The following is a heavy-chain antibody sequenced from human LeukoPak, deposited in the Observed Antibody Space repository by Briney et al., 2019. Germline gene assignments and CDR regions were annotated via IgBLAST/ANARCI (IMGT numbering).Heavy chain of an antibody. CDR1: GYTLTELS. D-gene: IGHD3-10*01. CDR2: FDPEDGET. CDR3: ARGLYTMIRGVIIY. J-gene: IGHJ4*02. V-gene: IGHV1-24*01. Sequence: GASVKVSCKVSGYTLTELSMHWVRQAPGKGLEWMGGFDPEDGETTYAQKFQGRVTMTEDTSTDTAYMELSSLRSEDTAVYYCARGLYTMIRGVIIYWGQGTLVTVSS.